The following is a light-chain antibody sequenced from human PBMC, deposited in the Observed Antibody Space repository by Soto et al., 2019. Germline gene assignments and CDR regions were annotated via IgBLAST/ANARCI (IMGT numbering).Light chain of an antibody. CDR1: SSDVGAYNY. J-gene: IGLJ3*02. V-gene: IGLV2-14*03. Sequence: QSVLTQPASVSGSPGQSITISCTGTSSDVGAYNYVSWYQQHPGKAPKVMIFDVSNRPSGISNRFSGSKSGNTASLTISGLQAEEADYYCSSYTGSNTRVFGGGTKLTVL. CDR3: SSYTGSNTRV. CDR2: DVS.